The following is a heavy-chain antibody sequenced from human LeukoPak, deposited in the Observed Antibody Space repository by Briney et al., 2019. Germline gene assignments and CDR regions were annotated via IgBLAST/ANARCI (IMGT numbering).Heavy chain of an antibody. CDR3: ARSITIFGVDPFDN. CDR1: GFTFSSYG. CDR2: ISYDGSNK. Sequence: PGGSLRLSCAASGFTFSSYGMHWVRQAPGKGLEWVAVISYDGSNKYYADSVKGRFTISRDNSKNTLDLQMNSLRAEDTAVYHCARSITIFGVDPFDNWGQGTLVTVSS. J-gene: IGHJ4*02. V-gene: IGHV3-30*03. D-gene: IGHD3-3*01.